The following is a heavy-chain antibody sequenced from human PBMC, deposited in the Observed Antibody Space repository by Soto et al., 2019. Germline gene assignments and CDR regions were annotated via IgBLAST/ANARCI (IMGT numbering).Heavy chain of an antibody. CDR3: ASYGSGSYYNGYYFDY. CDR2: IYDSGST. Sequence: SETLSLTCTVSGGSISSSSYYWGWLRQPPGKGLVWIGYIYDSGSTNYNPSLKSRVTISVDTSKNQFSLTLSSVTAADTAVYYCASYGSGSYYNGYYFDYWGQGTLVTVSS. D-gene: IGHD3-10*01. J-gene: IGHJ4*02. V-gene: IGHV4-61*05. CDR1: GGSISSSSYY.